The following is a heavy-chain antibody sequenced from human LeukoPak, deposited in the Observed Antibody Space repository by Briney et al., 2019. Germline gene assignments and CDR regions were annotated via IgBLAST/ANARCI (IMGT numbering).Heavy chain of an antibody. D-gene: IGHD4-11*01. V-gene: IGHV3-23*01. CDR1: GFTFSSYA. CDR3: AKHYQFSNPFSWFDP. Sequence: GGSLRLSCAASGFTFSSYAMSWVRQAPGKGLEWVSAISGSGGSTYYADCVKGRFTISRDNSKNTLYLQMNSLRAEETAVYYCAKHYQFSNPFSWFDPWGQGTLVTVSS. J-gene: IGHJ5*02. CDR2: ISGSGGST.